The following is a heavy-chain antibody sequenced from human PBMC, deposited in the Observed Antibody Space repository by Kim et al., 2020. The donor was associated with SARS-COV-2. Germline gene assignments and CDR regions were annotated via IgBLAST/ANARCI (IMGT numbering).Heavy chain of an antibody. D-gene: IGHD3-9*01. Sequence: SETLSLTCTVSGGSISSSSYYWGWIRQPPGKALEWIGSIYYSGSTYYNPSLKSRVTISVDTSKNQFSLKLSSVTAADTAVYYCARLPLNYDILTGYYFDYWGQGTLVTVSS. CDR1: GGSISSSSYY. J-gene: IGHJ4*02. CDR2: IYYSGST. V-gene: IGHV4-39*01. CDR3: ARLPLNYDILTGYYFDY.